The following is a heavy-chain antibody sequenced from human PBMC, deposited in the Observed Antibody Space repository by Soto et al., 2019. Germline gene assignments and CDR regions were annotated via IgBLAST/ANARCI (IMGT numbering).Heavy chain of an antibody. CDR2: IYYSGST. D-gene: IGHD3-9*01. J-gene: IGHJ5*02. V-gene: IGHV4-61*01. CDR3: ARGAYYDILTGYYGGGNWFDP. Sequence: LSLTCTVSGGSVSSGSYYWSWIRQPPGKGLEWIGYIYYSGSTNYNPSLKSRVTISVDTSKNQFSLKLSSVTAADTAVYYCARGAYYDILTGYYGGGNWFDPWGQGTLVTVSS. CDR1: GGSVSSGSYY.